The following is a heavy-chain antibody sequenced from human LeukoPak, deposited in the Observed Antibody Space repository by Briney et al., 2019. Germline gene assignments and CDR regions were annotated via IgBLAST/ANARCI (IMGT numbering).Heavy chain of an antibody. Sequence: ASVKVSCKASGYTFTSFHMHWVRQAPGQGLEWMGVINADGDKTTYAEKFRGRLPLTTDTSTTSVFMELSSLGSEDTAVYFCARPSRSSWFYYYGMDVWGPGTTVIVSS. CDR3: ARPSRSSWFYYYGMDV. V-gene: IGHV1-46*01. CDR2: INADGDKT. D-gene: IGHD6-13*01. CDR1: GYTFTSFH. J-gene: IGHJ6*02.